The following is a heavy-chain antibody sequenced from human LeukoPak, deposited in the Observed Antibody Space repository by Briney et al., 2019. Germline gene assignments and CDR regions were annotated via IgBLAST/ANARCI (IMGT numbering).Heavy chain of an antibody. J-gene: IGHJ3*02. CDR2: INPNSGDT. CDR1: GHTFTDYY. Sequence: ASVKVSCKASGHTFTDYYMHWVRQAPGQGLEWMGWINPNSGDTNSAQKFQGRVTMTRDTSISTVYMELNNLRSDDTAVYYCARDGNFDIWGQGTMVTVSS. V-gene: IGHV1-2*02. D-gene: IGHD1-14*01. CDR3: ARDGNFDI.